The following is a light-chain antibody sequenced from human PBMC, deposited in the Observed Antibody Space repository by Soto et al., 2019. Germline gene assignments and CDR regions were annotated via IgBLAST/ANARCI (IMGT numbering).Light chain of an antibody. Sequence: QSVLSQPASVSGSPGQAITISCSVSSSDVGAHNFVSWYQHHPGKAPKLMIYEVSNRPSGVSNRFSGSKSGNTASLTISGLQAEDEADYYCNSYTSSNTYVFGSGTKAPS. CDR2: EVS. J-gene: IGLJ1*01. V-gene: IGLV2-14*01. CDR1: SSDVGAHNF. CDR3: NSYTSSNTYV.